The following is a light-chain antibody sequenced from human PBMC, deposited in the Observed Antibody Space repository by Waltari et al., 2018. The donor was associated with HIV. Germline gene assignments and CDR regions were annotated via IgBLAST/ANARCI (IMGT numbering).Light chain of an antibody. J-gene: IGKJ4*01. CDR2: DAS. CDR1: QSVSSY. V-gene: IGKV3-11*01. CDR3: QHRSNWPPWIT. Sequence: EIVLTQSPATLSLSPGERATLSCRASQSVSSYLAWYQQKPGQAPRLLIYDASNRATGIPARFSGSGSGTDFTLTISSLEPEDFAFYYCQHRSNWPPWITFCGGTKLEIK.